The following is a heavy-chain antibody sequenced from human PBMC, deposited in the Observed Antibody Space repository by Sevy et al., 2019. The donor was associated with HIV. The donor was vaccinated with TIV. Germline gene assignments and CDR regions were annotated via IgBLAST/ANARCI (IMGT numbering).Heavy chain of an antibody. CDR3: ARVYAASGGGNGIDF. V-gene: IGHV1-8*01. J-gene: IGHJ6*02. CDR2: MTPNSGNT. CDR1: GYTFTTYD. Sequence: ASVKVSCKASGYTFTTYDIIWVRQATGQGLEWMGWMTPNSGNTGYAQKFQGRVTMTRNTSITTTYMVLSSLRSEDTAVDYCARVYAASGGGNGIDFWGQGTTVTVSS. D-gene: IGHD6-13*01.